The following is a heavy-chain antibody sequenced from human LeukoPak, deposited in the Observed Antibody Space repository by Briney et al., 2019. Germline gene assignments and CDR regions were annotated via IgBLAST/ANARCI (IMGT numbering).Heavy chain of an antibody. Sequence: PSETLSLTCTVSGGSISSYYWSWIRQPAGKGLEWIGRIYTSGSTNYNPSLKSRVTMSVDTSKNQFSLKLSSVTAADTAVYYCARHSGSITMVRGVTIEDVSFFDYWGQGTLVTVSS. CDR3: ARHSGSITMVRGVTIEDVSFFDY. D-gene: IGHD3-10*01. CDR2: IYTSGST. J-gene: IGHJ4*02. V-gene: IGHV4-4*07. CDR1: GGSISSYY.